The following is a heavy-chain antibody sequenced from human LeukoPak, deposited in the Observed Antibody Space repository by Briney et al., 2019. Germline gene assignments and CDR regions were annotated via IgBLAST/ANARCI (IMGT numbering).Heavy chain of an antibody. D-gene: IGHD3-22*01. CDR3: AREARERYYYDSSGYTRIFDY. J-gene: IGHJ4*02. CDR1: GYTFTSYG. V-gene: IGHV1-18*01. CDR2: ISAHNGNT. Sequence: ASVKVSCKASGYTFTSYGMSWVRQAPGQGLEWMGWISAHNGNTNYAQKLQGRVTMTTDTSTSTAYMELRSLRSDDTAVYYCAREARERYYYDSSGYTRIFDYWGQGTLVTVSS.